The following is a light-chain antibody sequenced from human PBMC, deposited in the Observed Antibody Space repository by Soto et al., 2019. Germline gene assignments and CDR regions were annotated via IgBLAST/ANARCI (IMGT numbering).Light chain of an antibody. J-gene: IGLJ3*02. Sequence: QSVLTQPPSASGTPGQRVTISCSGSSSNIGSNTVNWYQQLPGTAPKLLIYSNNQRPSGVPDRFSGSKSGTSASLAISGLQSEDEADYYCAAWDDSLNGQVFGXGTKLTVL. V-gene: IGLV1-44*01. CDR3: AAWDDSLNGQV. CDR1: SSNIGSNT. CDR2: SNN.